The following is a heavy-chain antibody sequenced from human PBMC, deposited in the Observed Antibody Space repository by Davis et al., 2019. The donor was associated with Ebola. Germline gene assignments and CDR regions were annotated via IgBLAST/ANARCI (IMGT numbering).Heavy chain of an antibody. V-gene: IGHV3-23*01. Sequence: GESLKISCAASGFTFSSYAMHWVRQAPGKGLEWVSAISGSGGSTYYADSVKGRFTISRDNSKNTLYLQMNSLRAEDTAVYYCAKKPYDLWWGQGTTVTVSS. CDR3: AKKPYDLW. CDR1: GFTFSSYA. J-gene: IGHJ6*02. CDR2: ISGSGGST. D-gene: IGHD3-3*01.